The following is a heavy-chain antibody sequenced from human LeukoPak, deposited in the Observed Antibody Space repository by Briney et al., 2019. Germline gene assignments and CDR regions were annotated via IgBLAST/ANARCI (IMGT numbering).Heavy chain of an antibody. CDR3: ARDGDLYYYGSGSRPPLYYFDY. D-gene: IGHD3-10*01. J-gene: IGHJ4*02. V-gene: IGHV3-30-3*01. Sequence: GGSLRLSCAASGFAFSTYAMHWVRQAPGKGLEWVAIISYDGSNKYYADSVKGRFTISRDNSKNTLYLQMNSLRTEDTTIYYCARDGDLYYYGSGSRPPLYYFDYWGQGTLVTVSS. CDR2: ISYDGSNK. CDR1: GFAFSTYA.